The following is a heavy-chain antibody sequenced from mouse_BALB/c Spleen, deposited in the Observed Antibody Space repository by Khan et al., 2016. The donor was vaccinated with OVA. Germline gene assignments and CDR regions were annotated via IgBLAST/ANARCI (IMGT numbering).Heavy chain of an antibody. J-gene: IGHJ3*01. CDR2: ISTYYGDV. CDR3: TGGGGGNRFAY. CDR1: GYTFTDFT. V-gene: IGHV1S137*01. Sequence: QIQLVQSGAELVRPGVSVKISCKGSGYTFTDFTMHWVKQSHAKSLEWIGVISTYYGDVTYNQKFKGKATMTVDTSSSTAYMELARLTSEDSAIFYCTGGGGGNRFAYWGQGTLVTVSA.